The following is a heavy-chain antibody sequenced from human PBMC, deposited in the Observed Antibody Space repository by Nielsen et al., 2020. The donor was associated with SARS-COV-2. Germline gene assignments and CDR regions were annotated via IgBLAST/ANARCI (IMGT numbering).Heavy chain of an antibody. CDR3: AREDYGSGSYYNLNWFDP. CDR2: INTNTGNP. J-gene: IGHJ5*02. D-gene: IGHD3-10*01. Sequence: WVRQAPGQGLEWMGWINTNTGNPTYAQGFTGRFVFSLDTSVSTAYLQISSLKAEDTAVYYCAREDYGSGSYYNLNWFDPWGQGTLVTSP. V-gene: IGHV7-4-1*02.